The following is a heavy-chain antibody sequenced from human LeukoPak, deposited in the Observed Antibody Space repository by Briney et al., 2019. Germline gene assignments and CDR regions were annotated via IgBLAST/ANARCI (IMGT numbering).Heavy chain of an antibody. V-gene: IGHV1-18*01. Sequence: ASVKVSCKTSGYTFTSFGISWVRQAPGQGLEWMGWISVYNGDTNFAQKFQGRVTMTTDTSTSTVYMELGNLRSDDTAVYYCARSVPSGYWGQGTLVTVSS. CDR3: ARSVPSGY. J-gene: IGHJ4*02. CDR2: ISVYNGDT. CDR1: GYTFTSFG. D-gene: IGHD1-26*01.